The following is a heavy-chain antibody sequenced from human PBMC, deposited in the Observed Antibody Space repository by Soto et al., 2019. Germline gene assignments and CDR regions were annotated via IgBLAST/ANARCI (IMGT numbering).Heavy chain of an antibody. V-gene: IGHV1-18*01. CDR1: GYTFTSYD. J-gene: IGHJ5*02. CDR2: MSTSNGNT. Sequence: QVQLVQSGAEVKKPGASVKVSCKASGYTFTSYDISWVRQAPGQGLEWMGGMSTSNGNTNYAQKLLRRVTMTTHASVNTANMERRSLRPDYTGVYYSARDRNWVDPWGQGTLVTVS. CDR3: ARDRNWVDP.